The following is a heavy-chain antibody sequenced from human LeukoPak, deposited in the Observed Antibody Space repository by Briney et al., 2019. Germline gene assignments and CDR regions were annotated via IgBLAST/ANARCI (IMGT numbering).Heavy chain of an antibody. Sequence: GESLKISCKASGYTFSGYWIGWVRQMPGKGLEWMGIIYPGDSDTRYSPSFQGLVSISADKSISTAYVQWSSLKASDTAMYYCARPKFGGGSDYWGQGTLVTVSS. D-gene: IGHD3-16*01. CDR2: IYPGDSDT. CDR3: ARPKFGGGSDY. CDR1: GYTFSGYW. V-gene: IGHV5-51*01. J-gene: IGHJ4*02.